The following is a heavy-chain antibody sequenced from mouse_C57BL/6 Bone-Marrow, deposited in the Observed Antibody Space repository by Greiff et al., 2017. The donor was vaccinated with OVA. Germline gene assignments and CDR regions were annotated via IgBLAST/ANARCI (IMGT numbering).Heavy chain of an antibody. CDR3: ARWIYYDAYWYFGV. Sequence: QVQLQQPGAELVKPGASVKLSCKASGYTFTSYWMHWVKQRPGQGLEWIGMIHPNSGSTNYNEKFKSKATLTVDKSSSTAYMQLSSLTSEDSAVYYCARWIYYDAYWYFGVWGTGTTVTVSS. CDR2: IHPNSGST. J-gene: IGHJ1*03. CDR1: GYTFTSYW. D-gene: IGHD2-4*01. V-gene: IGHV1-64*01.